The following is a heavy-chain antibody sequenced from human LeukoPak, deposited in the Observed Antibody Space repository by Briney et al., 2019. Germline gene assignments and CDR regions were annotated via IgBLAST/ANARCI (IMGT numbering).Heavy chain of an antibody. CDR2: ISSSSSYI. CDR3: ARGDSVPIRFLEWLEVGLDP. Sequence: GGSLRLSCAASGFTFSSYSMNWVRQAPGKGLEWVSSISSSSSYIYYADSVKGRFTISRDNAKNSLYLQMNSLRAEDTAVYYCARGDSVPIRFLEWLEVGLDPWGQGALVTVSS. V-gene: IGHV3-21*01. D-gene: IGHD3-3*01. J-gene: IGHJ5*02. CDR1: GFTFSSYS.